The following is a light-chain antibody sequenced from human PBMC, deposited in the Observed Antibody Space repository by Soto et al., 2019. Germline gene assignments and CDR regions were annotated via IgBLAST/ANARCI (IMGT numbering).Light chain of an antibody. Sequence: IQIPQSPSTLSASVGDRVTITCRASQSISTWLAWYQPKPGKAPKVLIYDDSSLESAVPSRFSGSGSGTECTLTISSVKPAEGETDYCKQYKGYLWTCGRGSKLDI. CDR1: QSISTW. J-gene: IGKJ1*01. CDR2: DDS. CDR3: KQYKGYLWT. V-gene: IGKV1-5*01.